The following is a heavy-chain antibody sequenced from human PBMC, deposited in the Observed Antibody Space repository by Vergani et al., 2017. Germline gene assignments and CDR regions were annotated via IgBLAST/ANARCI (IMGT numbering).Heavy chain of an antibody. CDR3: ARGQCPWINDDY. V-gene: IGHV3-30-3*01. CDR1: GFTFSSYA. D-gene: IGHD1/OR15-1a*01. Sequence: QVQLVESGGGVVQPGRSLRLSCAASGFTFSSYAMHWVRQAPGKGLEWVAVISYDGSNKYYADSVKGRFTISRDNSKNTLYLQMNSLRAEDTAVYYCARGQCPWINDDYWDQGTLVTVSS. J-gene: IGHJ4*02. CDR2: ISYDGSNK.